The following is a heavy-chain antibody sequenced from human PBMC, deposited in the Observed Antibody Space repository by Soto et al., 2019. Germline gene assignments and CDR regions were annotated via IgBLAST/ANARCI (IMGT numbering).Heavy chain of an antibody. D-gene: IGHD6-13*01. CDR2: ISSSSSYI. V-gene: IGHV3-21*01. CDR3: ARSWGYIAAAALDDTNPYDYYGMDV. CDR1: VFTFSSYS. J-gene: IGHJ6*02. Sequence: GGSLRLSCAASVFTFSSYSMNWVRQSPGKGLEWVSSISSSSSYIYYADSVQGRFTISRDNAKNSLYLQMNSLRAEVTAVYYCARSWGYIAAAALDDTNPYDYYGMDVWGQGTTVTVSS.